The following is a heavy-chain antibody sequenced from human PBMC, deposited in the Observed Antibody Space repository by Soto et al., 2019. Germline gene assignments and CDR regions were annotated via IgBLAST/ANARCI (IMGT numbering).Heavy chain of an antibody. V-gene: IGHV3-66*01. D-gene: IGHD2-21*02. CDR2: TQSGGPT. J-gene: IGHJ6*04. CDR3: ARDDVLCDGGHCYGVPLDV. Sequence: LSCAASGFTVSSKYMSWVRQAPGKGLEWVSLTQSGGPTYYADSVKGRFTISRDTSENTVHLQMDSLRAEDTAVYYCARDDVLCDGGHCYGVPLDVRGKGTTVTVSS. CDR1: GFTVSSKY.